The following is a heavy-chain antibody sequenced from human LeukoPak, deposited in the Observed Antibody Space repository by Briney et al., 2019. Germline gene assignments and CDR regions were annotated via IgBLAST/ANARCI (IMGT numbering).Heavy chain of an antibody. CDR1: GYTFTDYY. CDR3: ATLIPARAFDI. Sequence: ASVKVSCKASGYTFTDYYMHWVQQAPGKGLEWMGRVDPEDGETIYAEKFQGRVTITADTSTDTAYMELSSLRSEDTAVYYCATLIPARAFDIWGQGTMVTVSS. D-gene: IGHD2-2*01. J-gene: IGHJ3*02. CDR2: VDPEDGET. V-gene: IGHV1-69-2*01.